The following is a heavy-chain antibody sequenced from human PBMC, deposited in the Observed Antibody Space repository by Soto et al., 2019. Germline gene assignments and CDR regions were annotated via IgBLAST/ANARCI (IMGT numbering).Heavy chain of an antibody. CDR1: GFTFHNFA. D-gene: IGHD5-12*01. CDR2: TIGSGGSS. Sequence: AGGSLRLSCSASGFTFHNFAMSWVRQAPGKGLEWVSGTIGSGGSSNYADSAKGRFAVSRDNTKSTLYLQMNALRAEDTAVYYCAKAGRYSGYDFFDSWGQGTLVTVSS. J-gene: IGHJ4*02. CDR3: AKAGRYSGYDFFDS. V-gene: IGHV3-23*01.